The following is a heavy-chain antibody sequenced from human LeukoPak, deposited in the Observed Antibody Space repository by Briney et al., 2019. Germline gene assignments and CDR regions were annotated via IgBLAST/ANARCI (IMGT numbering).Heavy chain of an antibody. J-gene: IGHJ4*02. CDR1: GFTFSNAW. Sequence: GGSLRLSCAASGFTFSNAWMSWVRQAPGKGLEWVGRIKSKTDGGTTDYAAPVKGRFTISRDDSKNTLYLQMTSLKTEDTAVYYCTTATSTMIAPYFDYWGQGTLVTVSS. CDR3: TTATSTMIAPYFDY. V-gene: IGHV3-15*01. CDR2: IKSKTDGGTT. D-gene: IGHD3-22*01.